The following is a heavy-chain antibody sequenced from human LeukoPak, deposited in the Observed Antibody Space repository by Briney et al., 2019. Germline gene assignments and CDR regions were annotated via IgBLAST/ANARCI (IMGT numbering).Heavy chain of an antibody. CDR3: ARTTGFWSGYYPYYFDY. CDR2: INHSGST. Sequence: PSETLSLTCAVYGGSFSGYYWSWVRQTPGKGLEWIGEINHSGSTNYNPSLKSRVTISVDTSKNQFSLKLSSVTAADTAVYYCARTTGFWSGYYPYYFDYWGQGTLVTVSS. D-gene: IGHD3-3*01. CDR1: GGSFSGYY. V-gene: IGHV4-34*01. J-gene: IGHJ4*02.